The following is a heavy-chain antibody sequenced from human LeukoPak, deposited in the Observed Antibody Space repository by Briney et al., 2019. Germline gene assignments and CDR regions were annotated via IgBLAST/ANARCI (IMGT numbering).Heavy chain of an antibody. J-gene: IGHJ6*03. D-gene: IGHD2-2*01. CDR1: GGSISSYN. CDR3: ARERNCSSTSCYETYYYYYMDV. Sequence: SETLSLTCTVSGGSISSYNWSWIRQPPGKRLEWIGHIYNSDSSNDNPSLKSRVTMSLDTSKNQFSLMLSSVTATDTAVYYCARERNCSSTSCYETYYYYYMDVWGKGTTVTVSS. V-gene: IGHV4-4*09. CDR2: IYNSDSS.